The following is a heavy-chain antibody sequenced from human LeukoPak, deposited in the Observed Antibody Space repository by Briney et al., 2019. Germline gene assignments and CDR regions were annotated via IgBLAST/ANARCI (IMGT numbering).Heavy chain of an antibody. D-gene: IGHD3-22*01. V-gene: IGHV3-11*01. Sequence: GRSPTLSRAASGFTFSDYYMSSIRHAPGKGLEWASYISSSGSTRYYAHSVKDRFTISRDNAKNSLYLQMNSLRAEDTAVYYCARVERSYDSSGYYYSPAYYYYYMDVWGKGTTVTVSS. CDR3: ARVERSYDSSGYYYSPAYYYYYMDV. CDR2: ISSSGSTR. CDR1: GFTFSDYY. J-gene: IGHJ6*03.